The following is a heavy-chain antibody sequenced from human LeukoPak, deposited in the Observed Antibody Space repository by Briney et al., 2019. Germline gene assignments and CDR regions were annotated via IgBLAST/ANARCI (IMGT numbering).Heavy chain of an antibody. D-gene: IGHD5-12*01. CDR2: TSSDLNVK. V-gene: IGHV3-30*14. CDR1: GFTFRNYV. CDR3: VKDVSRYSGYDSTFDY. Sequence: GGSLGLSCAASGFTFRNYVIHWVRQAPGKGLEWVAVTSSDLNVKLYADSVKGRFTISRDNSKNTLYLQMSSLRAEDTAVYYCVKDVSRYSGYDSTFDYWGQGTLVTVSS. J-gene: IGHJ4*02.